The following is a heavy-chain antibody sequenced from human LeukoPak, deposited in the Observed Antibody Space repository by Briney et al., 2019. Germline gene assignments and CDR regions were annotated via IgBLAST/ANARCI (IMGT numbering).Heavy chain of an antibody. D-gene: IGHD5-12*01. CDR3: ARDYSGYNDY. Sequence: GGSLRLSCAASGFTFSSHWMSWVRQAPGKGLEWVANIKQDGSEKYYVDSVKGRFTISRDNAKNSLYLQMNSLRAEDTAVYYCARDYSGYNDYWGQGTLVTVSS. CDR2: IKQDGSEK. CDR1: GFTFSSHW. J-gene: IGHJ4*02. V-gene: IGHV3-7*04.